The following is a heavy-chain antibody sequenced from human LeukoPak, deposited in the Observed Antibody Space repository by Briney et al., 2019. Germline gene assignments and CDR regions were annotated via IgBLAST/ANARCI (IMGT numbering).Heavy chain of an antibody. J-gene: IGHJ4*02. CDR1: GFTFSDYS. CDR3: ARAASSWSYLNY. Sequence: GGSLRLSCAASGFTFSDYSMNWVRQAPGKGLEWVSSISNTSSYIYYADSVKGRFTISRDNDKNSLYLQMNSLRAEDTAVYYCARAASSWSYLNYWGQGTLVTVSS. V-gene: IGHV3-21*01. D-gene: IGHD6-13*01. CDR2: ISNTSSYI.